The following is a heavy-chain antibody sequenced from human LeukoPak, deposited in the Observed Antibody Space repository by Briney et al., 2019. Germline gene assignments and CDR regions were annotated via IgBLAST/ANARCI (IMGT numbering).Heavy chain of an antibody. V-gene: IGHV3-7*01. Sequence: PGGSLRLSCAASGFTFSSYWMSWVRQAPGKGLEWVANIKQDGSEKYYVDSVKGRFTISRDNAKNSLSLQMNSLRAEDTAVYYCARYQLIIYYYYYMDVWGKGTTVTVSS. CDR1: GFTFSSYW. J-gene: IGHJ6*03. D-gene: IGHD2-2*01. CDR3: ARYQLIIYYYYYMDV. CDR2: IKQDGSEK.